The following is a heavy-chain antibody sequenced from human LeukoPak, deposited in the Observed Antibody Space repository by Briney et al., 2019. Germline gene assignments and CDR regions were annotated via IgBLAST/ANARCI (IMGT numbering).Heavy chain of an antibody. V-gene: IGHV4-59*01. Sequence: SETLSLTCTVSGGSISSYYWSWIRQPPGKGLEWIGYSYYSGSTNYNPSLKSRVTISVDTSKNQFSLKLSSVTAADTAVYYCARGTPIYGMDVWGQGTTVTVSS. J-gene: IGHJ6*02. CDR3: ARGTPIYGMDV. CDR1: GGSISSYY. CDR2: SYYSGST.